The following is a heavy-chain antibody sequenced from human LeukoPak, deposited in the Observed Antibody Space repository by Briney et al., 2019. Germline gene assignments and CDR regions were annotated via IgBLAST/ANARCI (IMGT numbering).Heavy chain of an antibody. D-gene: IGHD6-19*01. J-gene: IGHJ4*02. Sequence: GGSLRLSCAASGFTFSNYAIHWVRQAPGKGLECVAVISYDGGNEYYTDSVKGRFTISRDNSKNTLYLQMNSLRADDTAVYDGARDRYTSGWYGHFDYWGQGTLVTVSS. CDR1: GFTFSNYA. V-gene: IGHV3-30-3*01. CDR2: ISYDGGNE. CDR3: ARDRYTSGWYGHFDY.